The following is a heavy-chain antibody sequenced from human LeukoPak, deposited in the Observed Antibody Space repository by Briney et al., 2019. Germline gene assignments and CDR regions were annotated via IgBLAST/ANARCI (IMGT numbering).Heavy chain of an antibody. D-gene: IGHD6-13*01. CDR1: GFTFSSYS. J-gene: IGHJ4*02. CDR2: IKEDGSEE. Sequence: GGSLRLSCAASGFTFSSYSMSWVRQAPGKGLEWVANIKEDGSEEYYVDSVKGRFTISRDNTKNSLYLQMNSLRAEDTAVYYCARDPAAWDYWGQGTLVTVSS. CDR3: ARDPAAWDY. V-gene: IGHV3-7*01.